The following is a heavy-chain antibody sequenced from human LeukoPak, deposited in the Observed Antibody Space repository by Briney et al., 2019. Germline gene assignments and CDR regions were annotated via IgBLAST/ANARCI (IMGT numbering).Heavy chain of an antibody. J-gene: IGHJ6*03. D-gene: IGHD1-7*01. CDR2: ISHEGDS. CDR1: GVSLRGYY. CDR3: ARGRNYVSDYYFDV. V-gene: IGHV4-34*01. Sequence: PSETLSLTCAVYGVSLRGYYWSWIRQSPKKGLEWIGEISHEGDSIYNPSLKSRLTLSVDMSKNQFSLKLRSVTAADTAVYYCARGRNYVSDYYFDVWGKGTTVIVSS.